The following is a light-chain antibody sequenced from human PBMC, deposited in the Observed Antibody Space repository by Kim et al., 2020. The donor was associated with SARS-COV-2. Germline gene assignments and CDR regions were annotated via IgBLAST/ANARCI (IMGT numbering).Light chain of an antibody. J-gene: IGKJ1*01. CDR1: QSMSSY. V-gene: IGKV1-39*01. CDR2: AAS. Sequence: ASVGDRVTITCRASQSMSSYLNWYQQKPGKAPKLLIYAASSLQSGVPSRFSGSGSGTDFTLTISSLQPEDFATYYCQQSYSTPRTFGQGTKVDIK. CDR3: QQSYSTPRT.